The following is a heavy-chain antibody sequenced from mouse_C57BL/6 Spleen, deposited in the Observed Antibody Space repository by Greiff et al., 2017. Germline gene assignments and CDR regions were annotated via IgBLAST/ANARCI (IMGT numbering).Heavy chain of an antibody. V-gene: IGHV1-19*01. J-gene: IGHJ4*01. CDR3: ARQGWDLYAMDY. D-gene: IGHD3-3*01. Sequence: VQLQQSGPVLVKPGASVKMSCKASGYTFTDYYMNWVKQSHGKSLEWIGVINPYNGGTSYNQKFKGKATLTVDKSSSTAYMERNSLTSEDSAVYYCARQGWDLYAMDYWGQGTSVTVSS. CDR2: INPYNGGT. CDR1: GYTFTDYY.